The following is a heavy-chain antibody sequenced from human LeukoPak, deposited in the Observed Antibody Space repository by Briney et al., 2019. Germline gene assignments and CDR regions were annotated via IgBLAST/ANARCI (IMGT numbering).Heavy chain of an antibody. D-gene: IGHD2-2*01. CDR1: GFTFSDYY. Sequence: GGSLRLSCAASGFTFSDYYMSWIRQAPGKGLEWVSYISSSGSTLYYADSVKGRFTISRDNSKNTLYLQMNSLRAEDTAVYYCARGTRAVPAATYYYYYYMDVWGKGTTVTVSS. CDR2: ISSSGSTL. V-gene: IGHV3-11*01. J-gene: IGHJ6*03. CDR3: ARGTRAVPAATYYYYYYMDV.